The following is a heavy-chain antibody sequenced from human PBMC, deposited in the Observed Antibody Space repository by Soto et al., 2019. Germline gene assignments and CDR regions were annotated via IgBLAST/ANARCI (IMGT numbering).Heavy chain of an antibody. CDR3: ARNPSGWYVY. Sequence: LRLSCAASGFTFSSYSMNWVRQAPGKGLEWVSSISSSSSYIYYADSVKGRFTISRDNAKNSLYLQMNSLRAEDAAVYYCARNPSGWYVYWGQGTLVTVSS. V-gene: IGHV3-21*01. CDR2: ISSSSSYI. D-gene: IGHD6-19*01. CDR1: GFTFSSYS. J-gene: IGHJ4*02.